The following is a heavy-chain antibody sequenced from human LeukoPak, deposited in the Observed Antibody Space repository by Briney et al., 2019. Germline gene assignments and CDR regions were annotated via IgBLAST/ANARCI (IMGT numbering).Heavy chain of an antibody. CDR2: IDTTGDT. J-gene: IGHJ6*03. D-gene: IGHD2-15*01. CDR3: ARDRGGGHMDV. CDR1: GFTFSTYN. V-gene: IGHV3-13*01. Sequence: GGSLRLSCAASGFTFSTYNMHWVRQATGKGLEWVSAIDTTGDTYYPGSVKGRFTISRENAKNSLYLQMNSPRAGDTAVYYCARDRGGGHMDVWGKGTTVTISS.